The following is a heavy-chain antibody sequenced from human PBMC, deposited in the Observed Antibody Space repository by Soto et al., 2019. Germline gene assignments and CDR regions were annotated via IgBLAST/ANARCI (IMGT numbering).Heavy chain of an antibody. CDR1: GGSISSGGYY. CDR2: IYNSEST. Sequence: SETLSLTCTVSGGSISSGGYYWSWIRQPPGKGLEWLGYIYNSESTNYNHSLKSRLTFSIHTSKNQFSLNLSSVTAADTAVYYCARRYGSAIDYWGQGTLVTVSS. J-gene: IGHJ4*02. CDR3: ARRYGSAIDY. D-gene: IGHD1-26*01. V-gene: IGHV4-61*08.